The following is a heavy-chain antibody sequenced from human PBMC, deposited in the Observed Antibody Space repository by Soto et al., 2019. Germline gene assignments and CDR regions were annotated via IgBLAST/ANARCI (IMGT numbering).Heavy chain of an antibody. Sequence: GSLRLSCAASGFSFGTYGMSWVRQAPGKGLEWVSSISGSAETTNYADSVKGRFTISRDNSKNTLYLQMNSLRAEDTAVYYCAGAYYYVDYWGQGTLVTVSS. CDR2: ISGSAETT. CDR3: AGAYYYVDY. J-gene: IGHJ4*02. V-gene: IGHV3-23*01. D-gene: IGHD3-10*01. CDR1: GFSFGTYG.